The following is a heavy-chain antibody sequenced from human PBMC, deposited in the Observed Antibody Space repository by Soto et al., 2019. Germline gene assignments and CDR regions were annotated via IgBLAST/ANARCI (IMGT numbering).Heavy chain of an antibody. CDR1: GYTFSHYG. CDR2: ISAYNGNT. V-gene: IGHV1-18*04. Sequence: VAAVKVSCKASGYTFSHYGTSWVRQAPGQGLEWMGWISAYNGNTNYAQKLQGRVTMTTDTSTSTAYMELRSLRSDDTAVYYCARDGGYGDYTLFDYWGQGTLVTVSS. D-gene: IGHD4-17*01. CDR3: ARDGGYGDYTLFDY. J-gene: IGHJ4*02.